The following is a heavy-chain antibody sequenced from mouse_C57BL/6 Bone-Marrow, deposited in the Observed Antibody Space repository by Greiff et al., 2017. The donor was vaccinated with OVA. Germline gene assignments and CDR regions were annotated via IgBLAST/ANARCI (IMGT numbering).Heavy chain of an antibody. CDR2: INPYNGGT. CDR1: GYTFTDYY. CDR3: ARDGSSLWYFDV. J-gene: IGHJ1*03. V-gene: IGHV1-19*01. Sequence: EVQLQQSGPVLVKPGASVKMSCKASGYTFTDYYMNWVKQSHGKSLEWIGVINPYNGGTSYNQKFKGKATLTVDKSSSTAYMELNSLTSEDSAVYYCARDGSSLWYFDVWGTGTTVTVSS. D-gene: IGHD1-1*01.